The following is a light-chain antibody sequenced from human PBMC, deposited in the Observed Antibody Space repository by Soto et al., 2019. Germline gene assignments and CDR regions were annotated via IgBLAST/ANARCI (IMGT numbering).Light chain of an antibody. J-gene: IGLJ1*01. Sequence: QSALTQPASVSGSPGQSITISCTGTSSDVGGYKYVSWYQQHPDKAPKLIIFEVSNRPSGISSRFSGSKSANTASLTVSGLQAEDEADYYCSSYAGSNNFVFGTGTKLTVL. V-gene: IGLV2-14*01. CDR3: SSYAGSNNFV. CDR1: SSDVGGYKY. CDR2: EVS.